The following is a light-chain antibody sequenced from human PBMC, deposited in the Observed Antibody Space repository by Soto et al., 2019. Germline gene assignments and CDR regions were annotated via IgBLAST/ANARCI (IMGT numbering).Light chain of an antibody. CDR2: DDT. V-gene: IGLV3-21*02. CDR3: QVWDGRSFQWV. J-gene: IGLJ1*01. CDR1: SIGSKS. Sequence: SYELTQPPSVSVAPGQTASIACGGDSIGSKSVNWYQQRPGQAPVVVVYDDTDRPTGIPERFSGSNSGNTATLTITRVEAGDEADYYCQVWDGRSFQWVFGPGTKVTVL.